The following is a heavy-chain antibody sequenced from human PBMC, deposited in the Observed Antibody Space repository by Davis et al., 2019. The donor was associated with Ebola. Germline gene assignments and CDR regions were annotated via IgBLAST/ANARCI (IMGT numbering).Heavy chain of an antibody. J-gene: IGHJ3*02. CDR2: ISYDGSNK. CDR1: GFTFSDYY. CDR3: ASLPPRYVFDI. Sequence: GESLKISCAASGFTFSDYYMSWVRQAPGKGLEWVAVISYDGSNKYYADSVKGRFTISRDNSKNTLYLQMNSLRAEDTAVYYCASLPPRYVFDIWGQGTMVTVSS. V-gene: IGHV3-30-3*01.